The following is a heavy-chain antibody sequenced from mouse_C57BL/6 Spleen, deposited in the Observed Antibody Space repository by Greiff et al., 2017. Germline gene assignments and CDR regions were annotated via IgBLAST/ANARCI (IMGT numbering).Heavy chain of an antibody. J-gene: IGHJ4*01. CDR1: GYTFTDYN. CDR3: ARASWDGGYYAMDY. V-gene: IGHV1-22*01. Sequence: EVQGVESGPELVKPGASVKMSCKASGYTFTDYNMHWVKQSHGKSLEWIGYINPNNGGTSYNQKFKGKATLTVNKSSSTAYMELRSLTSEDSAVYYCARASWDGGYYAMDYWGQGTSVTVSS. D-gene: IGHD4-1*01. CDR2: INPNNGGT.